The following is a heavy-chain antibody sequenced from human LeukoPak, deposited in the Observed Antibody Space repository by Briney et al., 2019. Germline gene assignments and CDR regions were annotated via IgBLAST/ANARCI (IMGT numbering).Heavy chain of an antibody. Sequence: SVKVSCKASGGTFSSYAISWVRQAPGQGLEWMGGIIPIFGTANYAQKFQGRVTITTDESTSTAYTELSSLRSEDTAVYYCARDRDYYGSGRPAAKLPGYYYYYMDVWGKGTTVTVSS. CDR1: GGTFSSYA. D-gene: IGHD3-10*01. J-gene: IGHJ6*03. CDR3: ARDRDYYGSGRPAAKLPGYYYYYMDV. V-gene: IGHV1-69*05. CDR2: IIPIFGTA.